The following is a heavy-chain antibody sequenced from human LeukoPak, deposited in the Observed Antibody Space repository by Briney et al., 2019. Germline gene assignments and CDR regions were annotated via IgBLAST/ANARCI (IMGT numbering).Heavy chain of an antibody. CDR2: INSDASVT. V-gene: IGHV3-74*01. D-gene: IGHD6-6*01. CDR1: GFTFSNYW. J-gene: IGHJ4*02. CDR3: ARGLPGHTSSMGY. Sequence: GGSLRLSCAASGFTFSNYWMHWVRQTPGKGLVWVSRINSDASVTTYADSVKGRFTISRDNAKNTLYLQMNSLRAEDTAVYYCARGLPGHTSSMGYWGQGILVTVSS.